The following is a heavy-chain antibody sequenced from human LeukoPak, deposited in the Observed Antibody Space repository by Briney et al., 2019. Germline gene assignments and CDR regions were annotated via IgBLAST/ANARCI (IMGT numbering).Heavy chain of an antibody. J-gene: IGHJ3*02. CDR3: ARQEDSDDAFDI. CDR2: IYYSGST. Sequence: SETLSLTCTVSGGSISSSSYYWGWIRQPPGKGLEWIGSIYYSGSTNYNPSLESRVTIYVDTSKNQFSLKLSSVTAADTAVYYCARQEDSDDAFDIWGQGTMVTVSS. CDR1: GGSISSSSYY. V-gene: IGHV4-39*01.